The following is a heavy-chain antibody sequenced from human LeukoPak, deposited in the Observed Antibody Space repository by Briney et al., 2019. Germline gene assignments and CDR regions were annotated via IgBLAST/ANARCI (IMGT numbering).Heavy chain of an antibody. V-gene: IGHV4-31*03. D-gene: IGHD6-19*01. CDR2: IYYSGST. CDR1: GGSISSGGYY. J-gene: IGHJ3*02. CDR3: ARDKSVVAVAGFDAFDI. Sequence: PSETLSLTCIVSGGSISSGGYYWSWIRQHPGKGLEWIGYIYYSGSTYYNPSLKSRVTISVDTSKNQFSLKLSSVTAADTAVYYCARDKSVVAVAGFDAFDIWGQGTMVTVSS.